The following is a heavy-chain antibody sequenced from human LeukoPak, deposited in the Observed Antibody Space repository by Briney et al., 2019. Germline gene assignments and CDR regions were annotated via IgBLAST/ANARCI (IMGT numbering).Heavy chain of an antibody. CDR2: IRGGGGST. J-gene: IGHJ4*02. CDR3: AKDLYGDYGGIDY. CDR1: GFTFSTYA. Sequence: PGGSLRLSCAASGFTFSTYAMTWVRQAPGKGLEWVSVIRGGGGSTYYADSVKGRFTISRDNSKNTPYLQMNSLKAEDTARYYCAKDLYGDYGGIDYWGQGTLVTVSS. D-gene: IGHD4-17*01. V-gene: IGHV3-23*01.